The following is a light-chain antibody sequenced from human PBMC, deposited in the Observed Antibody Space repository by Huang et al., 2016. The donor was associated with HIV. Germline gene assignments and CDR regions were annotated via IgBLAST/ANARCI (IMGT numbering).Light chain of an antibody. V-gene: IGKV3-15*01. CDR2: DAS. CDR3: QQYNKWPRT. J-gene: IGKJ3*01. CDR1: QSVNRN. Sequence: EIVLTPSPATLSVSPGESATLSCRAIQSVNRNFAWFQQKPGQAPRPLIYDASTRATGIPTRFSGSGSETDFTLTISSLQSEDFVVYYCQQYNKWPRTFGPGTKVDFK.